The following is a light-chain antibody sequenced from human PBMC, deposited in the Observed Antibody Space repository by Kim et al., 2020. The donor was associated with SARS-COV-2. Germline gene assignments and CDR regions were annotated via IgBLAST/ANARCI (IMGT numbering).Light chain of an antibody. CDR2: WAS. CDR1: QSVLYSCDNKNY. J-gene: IGKJ2*01. V-gene: IGKV4-1*01. Sequence: RATINCKPSQSVLYSCDNKNYFTGYQQKPGQPPKLLIYWASTRESGVPDRFSGSGSATDFTLTISSLQAEDVAVYYCQQYYSTPYTFGQGTKLEI. CDR3: QQYYSTPYT.